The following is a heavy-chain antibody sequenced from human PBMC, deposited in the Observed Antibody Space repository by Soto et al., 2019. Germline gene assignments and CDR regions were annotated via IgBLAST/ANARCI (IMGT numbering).Heavy chain of an antibody. V-gene: IGHV1-46*01. CDR2: INPNGGGT. CDR1: GYTFTTYY. J-gene: IGHJ5*02. Sequence: ASVKVSCKASGYTFTTYYIHWVRQAPGQGLEWMGIINPNGGGTSYAQNFQGRVTMTRDTSTSTVYMELSRLRSDDTAVYYCERLGFYYQSLDPWGHGTLVTVSS. CDR3: ERLGFYYQSLDP. D-gene: IGHD5-12*01.